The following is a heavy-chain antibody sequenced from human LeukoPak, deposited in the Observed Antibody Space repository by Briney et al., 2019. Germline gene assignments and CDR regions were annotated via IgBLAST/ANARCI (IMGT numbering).Heavy chain of an antibody. CDR3: ARHPYCSGGSCYSNDAFDI. Sequence: GESLKISCKGSGYSFTSYWIGWVRQMPGKGLEWMGIIYPGDSDTRYSPSFQGQVTISADKSISTAYLQWGSLKASDTAMYYCARHPYCSGGSCYSNDAFDIWGQGTMVTVSS. J-gene: IGHJ3*02. CDR2: IYPGDSDT. D-gene: IGHD2-15*01. CDR1: GYSFTSYW. V-gene: IGHV5-51*01.